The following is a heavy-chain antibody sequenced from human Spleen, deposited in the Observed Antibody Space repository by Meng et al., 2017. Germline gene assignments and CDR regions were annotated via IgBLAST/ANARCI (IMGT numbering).Heavy chain of an antibody. D-gene: IGHD3-16*01. CDR1: GGSISSYY. J-gene: IGHJ3*02. V-gene: IGHV4-59*12. CDR2: IYYSGST. Sequence: SETLSLTCTVSGGSISSYYWSWIRQPPGKGLEWIGYIYYSGSTNYNPSLKSRVAISVGTSKSQFSLNLSSVTAADTAVYYCARALGEFSSHKDAFDIWGQGTMVTVSS. CDR3: ARALGEFSSHKDAFDI.